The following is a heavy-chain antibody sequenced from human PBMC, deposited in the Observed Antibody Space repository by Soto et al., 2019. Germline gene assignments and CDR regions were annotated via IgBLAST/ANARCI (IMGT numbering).Heavy chain of an antibody. CDR3: ARDEWVPAALPPSYYYGMDV. CDR2: IYYSGST. V-gene: IGHV4-39*02. D-gene: IGHD2-2*02. CDR1: GGSISSSSYY. Sequence: SETLSLTCTVSGGSISSSSYYWGWIRQPPGKGLEWIGSIYYSGSTYYNPSLKSRVTISVDTSKNQFSLKLSSVTAADTAVYYCARDEWVPAALPPSYYYGMDVWGQGTTVTVSS. J-gene: IGHJ6*02.